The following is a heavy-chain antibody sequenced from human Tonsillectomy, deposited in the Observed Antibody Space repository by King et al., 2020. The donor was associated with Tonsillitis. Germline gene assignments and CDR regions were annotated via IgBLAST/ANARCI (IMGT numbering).Heavy chain of an antibody. CDR1: GFTFSSYG. J-gene: IGHJ4*02. Sequence: VQLVESGGGVVQPGRSLRLSCAASGFTFSSYGMHWVRQAPGKGLEWVAVISYNGSNKYCTDSVKGRFTISRDNSKNTLYLQMNSLRAEDTAVYYCARDFIGGSYKPDYWGQGTLVTVSS. D-gene: IGHD1-26*01. CDR2: ISYNGSNK. V-gene: IGHV3-30*03. CDR3: ARDFIGGSYKPDY.